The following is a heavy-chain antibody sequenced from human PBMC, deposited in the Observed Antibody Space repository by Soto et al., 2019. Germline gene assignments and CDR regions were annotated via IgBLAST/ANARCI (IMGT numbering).Heavy chain of an antibody. Sequence: GGSLRLSCAASGFTFSRYGMHWVRQAPGKGLEWVAVISYDGSNKYYADSVKGRFTISRDNSKNTLYLQMNSLRAEDTAVYYCAKEYSSGWAFDYWGQGTLVTVSS. CDR3: AKEYSSGWAFDY. J-gene: IGHJ4*02. CDR2: ISYDGSNK. D-gene: IGHD6-19*01. V-gene: IGHV3-30*18. CDR1: GFTFSRYG.